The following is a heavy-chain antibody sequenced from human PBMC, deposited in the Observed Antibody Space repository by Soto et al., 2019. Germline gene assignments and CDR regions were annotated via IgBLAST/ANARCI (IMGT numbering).Heavy chain of an antibody. CDR3: AKVHCSSTSCYPTYYYYYGMDV. J-gene: IGHJ6*02. D-gene: IGHD2-2*01. Sequence: GGSLRLSXAASGFTFSSYGMYWVRQAPGKGLEWVAVISYDGSNKYYADSVKGRFTISRDNSKNTLYLQMNSLRAEDTAVYYCAKVHCSSTSCYPTYYYYYGMDVWGQGTTVTVSS. CDR2: ISYDGSNK. V-gene: IGHV3-30*18. CDR1: GFTFSSYG.